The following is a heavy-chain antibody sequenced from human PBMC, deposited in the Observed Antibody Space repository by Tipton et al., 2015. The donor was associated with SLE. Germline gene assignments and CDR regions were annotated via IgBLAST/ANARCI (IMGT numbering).Heavy chain of an antibody. J-gene: IGHJ5*02. V-gene: IGHV4-61*02. CDR3: ARDLYPYSANNWFDP. CDR2: ISSSGST. CDR1: GGSLSSGGYY. D-gene: IGHD4-11*01. Sequence: LRLSCTVSGGSLSSGGYYWNWIRQPAGKGLEWIGRISSSGSTNYNPSLKTRVTISIDTSTNQFSLKVTSVTAADTAMYYCARDLYPYSANNWFDPWGQGTLVTVSS.